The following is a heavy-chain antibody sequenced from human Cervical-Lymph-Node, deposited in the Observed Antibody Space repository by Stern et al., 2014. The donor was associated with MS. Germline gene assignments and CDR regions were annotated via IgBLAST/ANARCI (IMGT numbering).Heavy chain of an antibody. CDR2: VSNTGTAI. CDR3: VRTWRENTFDS. D-gene: IGHD5-24*01. V-gene: IGHV3-48*02. J-gene: IGHJ4*02. CDR1: GFNLRDYS. Sequence: EVQLVQSGGDLGQPGGSLRLSCAASGFNLRDYSMRWVRQAPGKGLEWVSFVSNTGTAIYYADSVKGRFTISRDMASNSLYLQMDSLRDEDTAVYYCVRTWRENTFDSWGQGILVTVSS.